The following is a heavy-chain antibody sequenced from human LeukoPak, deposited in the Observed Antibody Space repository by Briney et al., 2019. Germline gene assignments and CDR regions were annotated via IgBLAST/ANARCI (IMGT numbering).Heavy chain of an antibody. V-gene: IGHV4-59*08. CDR3: ARVNVLWFGELLVDAFDI. CDR1: GGSISSYY. J-gene: IGHJ3*02. Sequence: PSETLSLTCTVSGGSISSYYWSWIRQPPGKGLEWIGYIYYSGSTYYNPSLKSRVTISVDTSKNQFSLKLSSVTAADTAVYYCARVNVLWFGELLVDAFDIWGQGTMVTVSS. CDR2: IYYSGST. D-gene: IGHD3-10*01.